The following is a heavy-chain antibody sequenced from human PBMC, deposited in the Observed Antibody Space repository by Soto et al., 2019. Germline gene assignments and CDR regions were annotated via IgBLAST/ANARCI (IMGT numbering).Heavy chain of an antibody. V-gene: IGHV4-59*08. Sequence: SETLSLTCTVSGGSLRSYYLSWIRQTPGKGLEWIGYIYYSGSTNYNPSLKSRVTISVDTSKNQFSLKLSSVTAADTAVYYCARLYGLDAFDIWGQGTMVTVSS. CDR3: ARLYGLDAFDI. CDR2: IYYSGST. J-gene: IGHJ3*02. D-gene: IGHD3-16*02. CDR1: GGSLRSYY.